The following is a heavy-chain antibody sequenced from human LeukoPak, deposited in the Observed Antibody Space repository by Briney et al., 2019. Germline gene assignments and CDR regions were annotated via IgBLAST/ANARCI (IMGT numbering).Heavy chain of an antibody. CDR2: INPNSGGI. CDR3: ARSLYCSSTSCYTFDY. J-gene: IGHJ4*02. Sequence: GASVKVSCKASGYTFTGYYMHWVRQAPGQGLEWMGWINPNSGGINYAQKFQGRVTMTRDTSISTAYMELSRLRSDDTAVYYCARSLYCSSTSCYTFDYWGQGTLVTVFS. D-gene: IGHD2-2*02. V-gene: IGHV1-2*02. CDR1: GYTFTGYY.